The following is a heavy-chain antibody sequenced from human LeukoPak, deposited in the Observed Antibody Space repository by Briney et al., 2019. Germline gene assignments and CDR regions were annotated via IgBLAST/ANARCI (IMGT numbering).Heavy chain of an antibody. J-gene: IGHJ4*02. Sequence: GGSLRLSCAASGFTFSSYWMSWVRQAPGKGLEWVAFIRYDGSNKYYADSVKGRFTISRDNSKNTLYLQMNSLRAEDTAVYYCAKVGQLWSYYFDYWGQGTLVTVSS. CDR1: GFTFSSYW. CDR3: AKVGQLWSYYFDY. D-gene: IGHD5-18*01. V-gene: IGHV3-30*02. CDR2: IRYDGSNK.